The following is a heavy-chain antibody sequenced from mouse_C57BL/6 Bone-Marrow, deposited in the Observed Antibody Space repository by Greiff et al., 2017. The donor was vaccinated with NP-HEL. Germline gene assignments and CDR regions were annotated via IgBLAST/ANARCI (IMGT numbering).Heavy chain of an antibody. CDR1: GFTFRSYG. Sequence: VTLMASGGDLVPPGGSLTLSFAASGFTFRSYGMSWFRPPPDKRLEWVATISSGGSYTYYPDSVKGRFTISRDNAKNTLYLQMSSLKSEDTAMYYCARRGWRFAYWGQGTLVTVSA. D-gene: IGHD2-3*01. V-gene: IGHV5-6*02. CDR2: ISSGGSYT. J-gene: IGHJ3*01. CDR3: ARRGWRFAY.